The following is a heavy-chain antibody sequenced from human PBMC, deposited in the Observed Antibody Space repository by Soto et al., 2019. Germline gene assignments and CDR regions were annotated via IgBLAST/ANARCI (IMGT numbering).Heavy chain of an antibody. D-gene: IGHD3-10*01. CDR1: GYTFTSYG. CDR2: ISGFNDDT. J-gene: IGHJ5*02. CDR3: ARSGSYYPARNWFGP. Sequence: QVQLVQSGAEMKNPGASVKVSCKASGYTFTSYGISWVRQAPGQGLEWMGWISGFNDDTNHAQKLQGTVTMTKDTSTSTAYMELRSLKSDDTAVYYCARSGSYYPARNWFGPWGQGTLVTVSS. V-gene: IGHV1-18*01.